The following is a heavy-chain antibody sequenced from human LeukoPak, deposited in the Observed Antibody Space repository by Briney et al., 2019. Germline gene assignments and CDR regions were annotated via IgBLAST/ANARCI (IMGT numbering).Heavy chain of an antibody. V-gene: IGHV1-46*01. D-gene: IGHD6-13*01. CDR1: GYTFTSCY. CDR3: ARDKSVAAAAYYFDY. J-gene: IGHJ4*02. Sequence: ASVKVSCKASGYTFTSCYMHWVRQAPGQGLEWMGIINPSGGSTSYAQKFQGRVTMTRDTSTSTVYMELSSLRSEDTAVYYCARDKSVAAAAYYFDYWGQGTLVTVSS. CDR2: INPSGGST.